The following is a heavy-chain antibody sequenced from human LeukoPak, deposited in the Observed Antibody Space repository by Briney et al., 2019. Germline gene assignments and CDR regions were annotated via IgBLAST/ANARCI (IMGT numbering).Heavy chain of an antibody. D-gene: IGHD3-10*01. J-gene: IGHJ6*02. Sequence: GGSLRLSCAASGFTFSSYGMHWVRQAPGKGLEWVAFIRYDGSNKYCADSVKGRFTSSRDNSNNTLYVQMNSLRVEDTAVYYCAKSGGLSGSGRLAMDVWGQGTTVTVSS. CDR1: GFTFSSYG. CDR3: AKSGGLSGSGRLAMDV. V-gene: IGHV3-30*02. CDR2: IRYDGSNK.